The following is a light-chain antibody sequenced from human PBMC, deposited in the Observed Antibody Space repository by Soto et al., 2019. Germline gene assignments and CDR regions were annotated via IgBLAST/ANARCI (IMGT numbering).Light chain of an antibody. CDR1: SSNIGAGYD. Sequence: QSVLTQPPSVSGAPGQRVTISCTGSSSNIGAGYDVHWYQQLPGTAPKLLIYGNSNRPSGVPDRFSGSKSGTSASLAITGXXXXXXXXXYCQSYDSSLSALFGGGTKLTVL. J-gene: IGLJ2*01. CDR2: GNS. V-gene: IGLV1-40*01. CDR3: QSYDSSLSAL.